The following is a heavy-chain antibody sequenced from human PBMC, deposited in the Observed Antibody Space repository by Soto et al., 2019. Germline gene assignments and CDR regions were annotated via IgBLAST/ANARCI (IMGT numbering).Heavy chain of an antibody. CDR1: GFSLSTSGVG. CDR2: IYWNDDK. V-gene: IGHV2-5*01. J-gene: IGHJ5*02. D-gene: IGHD2-2*01. CDR3: AHRQDIVVVPAAKYNWFDP. Sequence: SGPTLVNPTQTLTLTCTFSGFSLSTSGVGVGWIRQPPGKALEWLALIYWNDDKRYSPSLKSRLTITKDTSKNQVVLTMTNMDPVDTATYYCAHRQDIVVVPAAKYNWFDPWGQGTLVTVSS.